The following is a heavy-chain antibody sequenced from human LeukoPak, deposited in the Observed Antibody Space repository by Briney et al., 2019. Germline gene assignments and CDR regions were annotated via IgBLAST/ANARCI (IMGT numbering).Heavy chain of an antibody. CDR3: AREMSGGSCFDY. CDR2: IKRDGSEK. V-gene: IGHV3-7*01. D-gene: IGHD2-15*01. CDR1: GFTLSSYW. J-gene: IGHJ4*02. Sequence: GGSLGLSCAASGFTLSSYWMSWVRQAPGKGLEWMANIKRDGSEKYYVDSVKGRFTISRDNAKNSLYLQMNSLRAEDTAVFYCAREMSGGSCFDYWGQGTLVTVSS.